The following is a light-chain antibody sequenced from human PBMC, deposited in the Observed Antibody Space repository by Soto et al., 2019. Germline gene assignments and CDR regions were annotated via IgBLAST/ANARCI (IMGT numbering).Light chain of an antibody. CDR3: SSYVGSNKVV. Sequence: QSVLTQPPSASGSPGQSVTISCTGTSSDVGGYNYVSWYQHHPGKAPKLMIYEVSKRPSGVPDRFSGSKSGNTASLTVSGLQAEDEADYYCSSYVGSNKVVFGGGTKLTVL. CDR2: EVS. V-gene: IGLV2-8*01. J-gene: IGLJ2*01. CDR1: SSDVGGYNY.